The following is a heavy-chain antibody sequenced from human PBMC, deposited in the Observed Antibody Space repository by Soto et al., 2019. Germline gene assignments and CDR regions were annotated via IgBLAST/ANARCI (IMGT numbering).Heavy chain of an antibody. J-gene: IGHJ4*02. V-gene: IGHV4-59*01. CDR1: GGSISSYY. CDR3: ARGSPVPDY. Sequence: QVQLQESGPGLVKPSETLSLTCTVSGGSISSYYWSWVRQPPGKGLEWIGYIHYSGSTNYSPSLRSRVTISVDTSKNQFSPILSSVTAADTAVYYCARGSPVPDYWGQGTLVTVSS. CDR2: IHYSGST.